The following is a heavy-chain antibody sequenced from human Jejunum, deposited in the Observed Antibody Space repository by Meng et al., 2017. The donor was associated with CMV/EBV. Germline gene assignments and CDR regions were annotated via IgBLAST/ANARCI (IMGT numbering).Heavy chain of an antibody. CDR2: ISAGSDYI. J-gene: IGHJ4*02. CDR3: ARDLVAATAPNN. Sequence: AASGFAFSTYAMAWVRQAPGKGLEWVSSISAGSDYIYYADSVKGRFTVSRDNAKNSLYLQTNSLRAEDTAAYYCARDLVAATAPNNWGQGTLVTVSS. CDR1: GFAFSTYA. D-gene: IGHD1-26*01. V-gene: IGHV3-21*01.